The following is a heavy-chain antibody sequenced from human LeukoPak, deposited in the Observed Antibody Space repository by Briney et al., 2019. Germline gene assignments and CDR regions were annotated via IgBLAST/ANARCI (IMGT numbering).Heavy chain of an antibody. J-gene: IGHJ4*02. CDR3: ARDYDYGEYYFDY. CDR1: GFTFSSYS. D-gene: IGHD4-17*01. CDR2: ISSSSSYI. V-gene: IGHV3-21*01. Sequence: PGGSLRLSCAASGFTFSSYSMNWVRQAPGKGLEWVSSISSSSSYIYYADSVKGRFTISRDNAKNSLYLQMNSLRAEDTAVYYCARDYDYGEYYFDYWGQGTLVTASS.